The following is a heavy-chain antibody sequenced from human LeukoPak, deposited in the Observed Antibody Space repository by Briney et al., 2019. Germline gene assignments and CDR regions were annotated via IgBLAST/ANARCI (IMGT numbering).Heavy chain of an antibody. D-gene: IGHD3-10*01. CDR1: GGSISSSNW. V-gene: IGHV4-4*02. CDR2: IYHSGST. CDR3: ARAFREYYYGSGSSGPYYYYYMDV. Sequence: PSETLSLTCAVSGGSISSSNWWSWVRQPPGKGLEWIGEIYHSGSTNYNPSLKSRVTISVDKSKNQFSLKLSSLTAADPAVYYCARAFREYYYGSGSSGPYYYYYMDVWGKGTTVTVSS. J-gene: IGHJ6*03.